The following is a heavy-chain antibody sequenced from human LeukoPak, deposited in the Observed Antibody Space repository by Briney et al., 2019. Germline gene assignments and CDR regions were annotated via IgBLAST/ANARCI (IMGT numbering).Heavy chain of an antibody. CDR3: ARLNSPGWFDP. CDR1: GGSISSSGYY. Sequence: SETLSLTCTVSGGSISSSGYYWGWIRQPPGKGLEWIGSFSYSGSTYYNPSLKSRLTISVDTSKSQFSLKVSSVTAADTAVYYCARLNSPGWFDPWGQGTLVTVSS. CDR2: FSYSGST. V-gene: IGHV4-39*07. J-gene: IGHJ5*02.